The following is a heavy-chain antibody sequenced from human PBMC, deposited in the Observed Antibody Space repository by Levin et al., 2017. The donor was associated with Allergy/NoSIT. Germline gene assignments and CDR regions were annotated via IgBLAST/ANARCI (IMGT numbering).Heavy chain of an antibody. CDR3: ARHFRGVGADHSSGWPPFDF. CDR1: GGSINSSSYY. CDR2: IYYTGST. Sequence: PSETLSLTCTVSGGSINSSSYYWGWIRQPPGKGLEWIGSIYYTGSTYYNPSLKSRVTISVDTSKNQFSLKLYSVTAADTAVYYCARHFRGVGADHSSGWPPFDFWGQGTLVTVSS. D-gene: IGHD6-19*01. J-gene: IGHJ4*02. V-gene: IGHV4-39*01.